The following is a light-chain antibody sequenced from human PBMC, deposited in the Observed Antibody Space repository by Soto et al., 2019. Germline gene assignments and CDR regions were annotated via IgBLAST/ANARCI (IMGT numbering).Light chain of an antibody. CDR3: QKYNIWPLWT. Sequence: EIVMTQSPATVSVSAGYRFTLSCRASRTVHSNVAWYQHKPGQPPRLLIYAASTMATDFPASFSGGGSETEFTLTTSSLKSEDFAVYFCQKYNIWPLWTFGQGTKVDIK. CDR1: RTVHSN. V-gene: IGKV3-15*01. CDR2: AAS. J-gene: IGKJ1*01.